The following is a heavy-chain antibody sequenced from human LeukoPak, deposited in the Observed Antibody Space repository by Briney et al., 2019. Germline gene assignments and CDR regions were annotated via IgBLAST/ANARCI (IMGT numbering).Heavy chain of an antibody. D-gene: IGHD3-10*01. CDR1: GFTFSSYG. CDR2: IRYDGSNK. Sequence: GGSLRLSCAASGFTFSSYGMHWVRQAPGKGLEWVAFIRYDGSNKYYADSVKGRFTISRDNSKSSLFLQMNSLRAEDSAIYYCAKALGRYSVGGVDVWGPGTTVTVSS. CDR3: AKALGRYSVGGVDV. J-gene: IGHJ6*02. V-gene: IGHV3-30*02.